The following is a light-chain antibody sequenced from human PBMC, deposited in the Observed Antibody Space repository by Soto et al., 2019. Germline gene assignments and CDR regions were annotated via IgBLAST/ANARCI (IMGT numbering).Light chain of an antibody. CDR3: HQAYSTPWT. V-gene: IGKV1-39*01. CDR1: QSISSW. J-gene: IGKJ1*01. Sequence: DIQMTQSPSTLSASVGDRVTITCGASQSISSWLAWYQQKPGKAPKLLSYTASNLESGVPSRFSGSGFGTEVTLTISSLQPEDFATCHGHQAYSTPWTFGQGTKV. CDR2: TAS.